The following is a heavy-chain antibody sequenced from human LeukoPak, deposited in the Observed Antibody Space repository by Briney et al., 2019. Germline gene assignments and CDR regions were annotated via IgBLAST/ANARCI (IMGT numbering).Heavy chain of an antibody. J-gene: IGHJ5*02. V-gene: IGHV4-34*01. D-gene: IGHD3-16*01. Sequence: SETLSLTCDVSGGSFSGYYYSWIRQPPGKGLEWIGEVSHSGTTNYNSSLKSRVSMSVGASSTQFSLIMTSVTAADTAVYYCATSGWNGGGGFDPWGQGTLVIVSS. CDR1: GGSFSGYY. CDR3: ATSGWNGGGGFDP. CDR2: VSHSGTT.